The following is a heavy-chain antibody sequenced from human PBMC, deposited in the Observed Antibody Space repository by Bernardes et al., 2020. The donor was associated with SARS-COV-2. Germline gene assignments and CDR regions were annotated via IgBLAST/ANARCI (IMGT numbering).Heavy chain of an antibody. CDR3: ATLRGYSSGPSYYGMDV. J-gene: IGHJ6*02. D-gene: IGHD2-8*02. CDR1: GLTITSFA. V-gene: IGHV3-23*01. Sequence: GGSLRLSCKASGLTITSFAMSWVRQTPGKGLEWVSSINGSGTNSWYKDSVKGRFTISRDQSKNTLYLQMDNLKAEDTALYYCATLRGYSSGPSYYGMDVWGQGTTVAVSS. CDR2: INGSGTNS.